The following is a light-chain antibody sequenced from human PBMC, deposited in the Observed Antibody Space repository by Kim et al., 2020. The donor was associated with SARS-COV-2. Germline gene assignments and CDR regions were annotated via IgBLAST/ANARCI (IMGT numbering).Light chain of an antibody. Sequence: DIQMTQSPSSLSASVGDRVTISCRAGRNITNFLNWYQQKSGKAPKLLIFTTSILHNGVPSRFSGSGSGTDFTLTISSLQPADFATYYCQQSYTTPGLNFGGGTKVDIK. CDR1: RNITNF. CDR2: TTS. J-gene: IGKJ4*01. CDR3: QQSYTTPGLN. V-gene: IGKV1-39*01.